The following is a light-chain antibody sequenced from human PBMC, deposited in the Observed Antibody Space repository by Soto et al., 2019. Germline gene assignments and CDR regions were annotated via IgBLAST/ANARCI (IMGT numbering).Light chain of an antibody. CDR3: QQYYSYPLT. CDR2: AAS. Sequence: AIRMTQSPSSFSASTGDRVTITCRASQGISSYLAWYQQKPEKAPKLLIYAASTLQSGVPSRFSGSGSGTEFTLTISCLQSEDFATYYCQQYYSYPLTFGGGTKVEIK. J-gene: IGKJ4*01. CDR1: QGISSY. V-gene: IGKV1-8*01.